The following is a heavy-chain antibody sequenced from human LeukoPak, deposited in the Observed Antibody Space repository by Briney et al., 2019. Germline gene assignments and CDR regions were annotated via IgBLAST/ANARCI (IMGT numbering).Heavy chain of an antibody. Sequence: ASVKVSCKASGYTFTSYYMHSGRQAPGQRLEWMGIITPSGGSTRYAQKFQGRVTMARDMSTRTVYMELSSLRSEDTAVYYCAIDGSPRFNWFDPWGQGTLVTVSS. CDR2: ITPSGGST. CDR3: AIDGSPRFNWFDP. CDR1: GYTFTSYY. V-gene: IGHV1-46*01. D-gene: IGHD3-10*01. J-gene: IGHJ5*02.